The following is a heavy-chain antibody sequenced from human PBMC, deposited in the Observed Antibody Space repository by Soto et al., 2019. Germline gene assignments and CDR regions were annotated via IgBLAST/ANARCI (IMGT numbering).Heavy chain of an antibody. Sequence: DVQLVESGGGLVKPGGSLRLSCAASGFNFITFSMNWVRQAPGKGLEWVSSISASSSYIYYAESVKGRFTVSRDNAKNSLYVQMNCLTAEDTALYYCVRDAYNRDAFDIWGQGTTVTVSS. J-gene: IGHJ3*02. V-gene: IGHV3-21*01. CDR1: GFNFITFS. D-gene: IGHD1-20*01. CDR2: ISASSSYI. CDR3: VRDAYNRDAFDI.